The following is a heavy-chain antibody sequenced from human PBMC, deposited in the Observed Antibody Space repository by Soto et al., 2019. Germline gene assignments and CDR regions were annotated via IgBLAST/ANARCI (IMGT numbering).Heavy chain of an antibody. CDR1: GFTFSSYA. CDR3: ARVPSSSGRAHFDY. CDR2: ISYDGSNK. D-gene: IGHD2-15*01. Sequence: GGSLRLSCAASGFTFSSYAMHWVRQAPGKGLEWVAVISYDGSNKYYADSVKGRFTISRDNSKNTLYLQMNSLGAEDTAVYYCARVPSSSGRAHFDYWGQGTLVTVSS. V-gene: IGHV3-30-3*01. J-gene: IGHJ4*02.